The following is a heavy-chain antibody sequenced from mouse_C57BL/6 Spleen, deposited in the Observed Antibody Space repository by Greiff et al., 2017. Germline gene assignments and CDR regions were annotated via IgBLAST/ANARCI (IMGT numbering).Heavy chain of an antibody. CDR1: GYSFTDYN. CDR3: TRYGNYYYAMDY. J-gene: IGHJ4*01. V-gene: IGHV1-39*01. CDR2: INPDYGTT. Sequence: VQLQQSGPELVKPGASVKISCKASGYSFTDYNMHWVKQSHGKSLEWIGLINPDYGTTSYNQKFKGKATLAVDQSSSTAYMQRNRLTYEDSAVYYCTRYGNYYYAMDYWGQGTSVTVSS. D-gene: IGHD2-1*01.